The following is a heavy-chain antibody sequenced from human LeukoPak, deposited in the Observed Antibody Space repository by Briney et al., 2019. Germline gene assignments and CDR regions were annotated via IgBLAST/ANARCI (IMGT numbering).Heavy chain of an antibody. V-gene: IGHV3-53*01. D-gene: IGHD2-2*02. J-gene: IGHJ4*02. CDR3: AISPNTYYFDY. Sequence: GGSLRLSCAASGVTVSSHYMSWVRQAPGKGLEWVSVIYSGGSTYYADSVKGRFTISRDSSKNTLYLQMNSLRAEDTAVYYCAISPNTYYFDYWGQGTLVTVSS. CDR2: IYSGGST. CDR1: GVTVSSHY.